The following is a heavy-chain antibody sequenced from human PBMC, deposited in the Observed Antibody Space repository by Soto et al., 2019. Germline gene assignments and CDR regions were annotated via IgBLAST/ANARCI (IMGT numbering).Heavy chain of an antibody. D-gene: IGHD3-10*01. CDR2: IYSGGYT. CDR1: GFTVSNNY. CDR3: GARPGGGGY. J-gene: IGHJ4*02. Sequence: EVQLVESGGGLIQPGGSLRLSCAVSGFTVSNNYMSWVRQAPGKGLEGVSVIYSGGYTAYGDSVKGRFTISRDNSKNTLYLKKDPPGADGQRFYFRGARPGGGGYWGQGTLVTVSS. V-gene: IGHV3-53*01.